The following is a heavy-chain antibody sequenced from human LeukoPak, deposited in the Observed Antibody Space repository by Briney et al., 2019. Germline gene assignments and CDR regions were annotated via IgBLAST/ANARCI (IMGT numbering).Heavy chain of an antibody. CDR3: AKDRNPGSSWWDSIGY. V-gene: IGHV3-30*02. CDR2: IRYDGSNK. CDR1: GFTFSSYG. J-gene: IGHJ4*02. Sequence: PGGSLRLSCAASGFTFSSYGMHWVRQAPGKGLEWVAFIRYDGSNKYYADSVKGRFTISRDNSKNTLYLQMNSLRAEDTAVYYCAKDRNPGSSWWDSIGYWGQGTLVTVSS. D-gene: IGHD6-13*01.